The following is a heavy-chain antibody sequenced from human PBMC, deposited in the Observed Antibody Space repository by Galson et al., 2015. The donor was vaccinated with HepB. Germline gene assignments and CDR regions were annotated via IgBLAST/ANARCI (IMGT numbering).Heavy chain of an antibody. D-gene: IGHD2-15*01. J-gene: IGHJ3*02. V-gene: IGHV3-23*01. CDR3: AKALIRPYCSGGSCYSQRQLSGRRYAFDI. CDR1: GFTFSSYA. Sequence: SLRLSCAASGFTFSSYAMSWVRQAPGKGLEWVSAISGSGGSTYYADSVKGRFTISRDNSKNTLYLQMNSLRAEDTAVYYCAKALIRPYCSGGSCYSQRQLSGRRYAFDIWGQRTMVTVSS. CDR2: ISGSGGST.